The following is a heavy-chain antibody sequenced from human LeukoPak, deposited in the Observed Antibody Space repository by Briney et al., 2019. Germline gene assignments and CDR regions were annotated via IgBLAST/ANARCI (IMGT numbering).Heavy chain of an antibody. Sequence: SQTLSLTCAISGDSVSSNSATWNWIRQSPSRGLEWLGRTYYRSKWSNDYAVSVKGRIIINPATSKNQFSLQLNSVTPEDTAVYYCVRDNKGIAVSAAFDIWGQGTMVTVSS. V-gene: IGHV6-1*01. CDR3: VRDNKGIAVSAAFDI. J-gene: IGHJ3*02. CDR1: GDSVSSNSAT. CDR2: TYYRSKWSN. D-gene: IGHD6-19*01.